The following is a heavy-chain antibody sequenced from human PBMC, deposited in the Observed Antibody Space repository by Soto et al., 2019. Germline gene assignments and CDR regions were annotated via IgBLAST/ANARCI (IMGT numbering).Heavy chain of an antibody. V-gene: IGHV3-13*01. CDR1: GFTFSNYD. CDR3: ARELHGGSYGMDV. Sequence: EVQLVESGGGLVQPGGSLRLSCAASGFTFSNYDMHWVRQVPGKGLEWVSGITTAGDTYYPGSVKGRFTISREKAKNYLYLQMNRLSAGDTAVYYCARELHGGSYGMDVWGQGTTVTVSS. J-gene: IGHJ6*02. CDR2: ITTAGDT.